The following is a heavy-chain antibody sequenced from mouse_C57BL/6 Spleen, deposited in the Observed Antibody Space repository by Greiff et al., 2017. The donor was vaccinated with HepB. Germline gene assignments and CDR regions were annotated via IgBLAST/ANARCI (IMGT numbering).Heavy chain of an antibody. CDR2: IDPEDGET. Sequence: VQLQQSGAELVKPGASVKLSCTASGFNIKDYYMHWVKQRTEQGLEWIGRIDPEDGETKYAPKFQGKATITADTSSNTAYLQLSSLTSEDTAVYYCARSQGPITTVVDYFDYWGQGTTLTVSS. D-gene: IGHD1-1*01. CDR3: ARSQGPITTVVDYFDY. CDR1: GFNIKDYY. J-gene: IGHJ2*01. V-gene: IGHV14-2*01.